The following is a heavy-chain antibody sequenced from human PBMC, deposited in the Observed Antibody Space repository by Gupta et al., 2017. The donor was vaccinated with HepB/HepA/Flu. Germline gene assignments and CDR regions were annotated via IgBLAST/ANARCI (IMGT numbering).Heavy chain of an antibody. CDR1: GFNVRMYG. V-gene: IGHV3-30*18. Sequence: QVQLVESGGGVVQPGRALRLSCAASGFNVRMYGMHWVRQAPGKGLEWVAVISFDGSNKYYADSVKGRFTISRDNSKNTLFLQMNSLRAEDTAVYYCAKLNPGYSYGPIDYWGQGTLVTVSS. J-gene: IGHJ4*02. CDR2: ISFDGSNK. D-gene: IGHD5-18*01. CDR3: AKLNPGYSYGPIDY.